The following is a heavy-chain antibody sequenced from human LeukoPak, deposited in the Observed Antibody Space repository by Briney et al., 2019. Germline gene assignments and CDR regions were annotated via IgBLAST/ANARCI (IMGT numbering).Heavy chain of an antibody. Sequence: PGGSLRLSCAASGFTFSSYWMSWVRQAPGKGLEWVANIKQDGSEKYYVDSVKGRFTISRDNAKNSLYLQMNSLRAEDTAVYYCASGFLGYCSGGSCYWNYWGQGTLVTVSS. CDR3: ASGFLGYCSGGSCYWNY. CDR1: GFTFSSYW. D-gene: IGHD2-15*01. J-gene: IGHJ4*02. CDR2: IKQDGSEK. V-gene: IGHV3-7*01.